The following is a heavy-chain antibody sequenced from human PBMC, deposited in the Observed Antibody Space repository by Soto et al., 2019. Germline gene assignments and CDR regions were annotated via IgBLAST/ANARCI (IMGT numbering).Heavy chain of an antibody. J-gene: IGHJ4*02. V-gene: IGHV3-23*01. CDR2: IGGSDGAT. D-gene: IGHD3-16*01. CDR3: AKEGSTYYAFFDY. CDR1: GFTFSTYA. Sequence: EVQLLESGGGLVQPGGSLRLSCAASGFTFSTYAMSWVRQAPGKGLEWDSAIGGSDGATHYADSVKGRLTISRDNAQNTLYLQINSLRAEDTAVYYCAKEGSTYYAFFDYWGQGTLVTVSS.